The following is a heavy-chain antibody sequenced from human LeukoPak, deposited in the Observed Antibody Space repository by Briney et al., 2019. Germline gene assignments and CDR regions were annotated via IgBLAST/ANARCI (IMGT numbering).Heavy chain of an antibody. CDR3: ARHDPIVGTPDAFDI. V-gene: IGHV4-38-2*02. D-gene: IGHD1-26*01. CDR1: GYSISSGYY. J-gene: IGHJ3*02. Sequence: NPSETLSLTCTVSGYSISSGYYWGWIRQPPGKGLEWIGSIYHSGSTYYNPSLKSRVTISVDTSKNQFSLKLSSVTAADTAVYYCARHDPIVGTPDAFDIWGQGTMVTVSS. CDR2: IYHSGST.